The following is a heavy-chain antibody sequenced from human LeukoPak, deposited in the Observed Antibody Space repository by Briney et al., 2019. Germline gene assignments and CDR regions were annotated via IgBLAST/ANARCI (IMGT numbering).Heavy chain of an antibody. CDR1: GGSISSGDYY. Sequence: SETLSLTCTVSGGSISSGDYYWSWIRQPPGKGLERIGYIYYSGSTYYNPSLKSRVTISVDTSKNQFSLKLSSVTAADTAVYYCARADQGWELLGFDYWGQGTLSPSPQ. J-gene: IGHJ4*02. CDR2: IYYSGST. V-gene: IGHV4-30-4*01. CDR3: ARADQGWELLGFDY. D-gene: IGHD1-26*01.